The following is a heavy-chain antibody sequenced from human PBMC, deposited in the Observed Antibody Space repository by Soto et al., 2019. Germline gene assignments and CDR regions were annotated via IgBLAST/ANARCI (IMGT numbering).Heavy chain of an antibody. Sequence: SETLSLTCTVSGGSISSGGYYWSWIRQHPGKGLEWIGYIYDSGSTYYNPSLKSRVTISLDTSKNQFSLKLSSVTAADTAVYYCARRLYYDSSGFEGGGMDVWGQGTTVTVS. CDR2: IYDSGST. CDR1: GGSISSGGYY. J-gene: IGHJ6*02. V-gene: IGHV4-31*03. CDR3: ARRLYYDSSGFEGGGMDV. D-gene: IGHD3-22*01.